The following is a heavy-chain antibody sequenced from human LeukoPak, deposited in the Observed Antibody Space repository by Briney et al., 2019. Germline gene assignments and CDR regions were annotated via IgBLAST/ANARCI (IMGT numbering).Heavy chain of an antibody. CDR2: ISESGTST. CDR1: GFTFSSYS. D-gene: IGHD3-10*01. V-gene: IGHV3-23*01. CDR3: ARQPVGGRRYYYYGMDV. J-gene: IGHJ6*02. Sequence: PGGSLRLSCAASGFTFSSYSMNWVRQAPGEGLEWVSLISESGTSTNYADSVEGRFIISRDNSKSTLYLQINSLRADDTALYYCARQPVGGRRYYYYGMDVWGQGTTVTVSS.